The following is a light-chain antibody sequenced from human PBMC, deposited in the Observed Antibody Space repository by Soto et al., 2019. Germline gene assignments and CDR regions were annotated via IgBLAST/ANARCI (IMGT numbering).Light chain of an antibody. J-gene: IGLJ3*02. CDR2: DVT. CDR3: SSFTSDTTWV. V-gene: IGLV2-14*03. Sequence: QSALTQPASVSGSPGQSITISCTGTNSDVGAYNFVSWYQQHPGKAPKLMIYDVTNRPSGVSSRFSCSKSGHTASLIISGLLDEDEADYYCSSFTSDTTWVFGGGTKLTVL. CDR1: NSDVGAYNF.